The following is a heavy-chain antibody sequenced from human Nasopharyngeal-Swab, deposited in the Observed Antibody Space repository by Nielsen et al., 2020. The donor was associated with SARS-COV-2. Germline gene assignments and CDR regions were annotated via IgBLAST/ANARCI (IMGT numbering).Heavy chain of an antibody. V-gene: IGHV1-8*01. D-gene: IGHD5-12*01. Sequence: ASVKVSCKASGYTFTSYDINWVRQATGQGLEWMGWMNPNSGNTGYAQKFQGRVTMTRNTSISTAYMELSSLRSEDTAVYYCARGYGGSGYDWGQYFQHWGQGTLVTVSS. J-gene: IGHJ1*01. CDR3: ARGYGGSGYDWGQYFQH. CDR2: MNPNSGNT. CDR1: GYTFTSYD.